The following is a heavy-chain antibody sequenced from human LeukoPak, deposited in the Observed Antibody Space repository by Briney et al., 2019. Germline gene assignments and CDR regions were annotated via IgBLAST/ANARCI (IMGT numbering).Heavy chain of an antibody. CDR1: GFXFSSYS. CDR2: ISSSSSMI. D-gene: IGHD4-17*01. V-gene: IGHV3-48*02. CDR3: ARDYGDLPARVPYFDY. Sequence: PGGSLRLSCAASGFXFSSYSMNWVRQAPGKGLEWVSYISSSSSMIYYADSVKGRFTISRDNAKNSLYLQMKSLRDEDTAIYYCARDYGDLPARVPYFDYWGQGTLVTVSS. J-gene: IGHJ4*02.